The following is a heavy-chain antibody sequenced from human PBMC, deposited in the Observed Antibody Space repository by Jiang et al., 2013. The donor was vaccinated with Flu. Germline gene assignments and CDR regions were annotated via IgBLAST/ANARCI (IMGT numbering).Heavy chain of an antibody. V-gene: IGHV1-8*01. D-gene: IGHD6-13*01. CDR3: ARTLRPAAAGTSHWFDP. J-gene: IGHJ5*02. Sequence: YAQKFQGRVTMTRNTSISTAYMELSSLKSDDTAVYYCARTLRPAAAGTSHWFDPWGQGTPVTVSS.